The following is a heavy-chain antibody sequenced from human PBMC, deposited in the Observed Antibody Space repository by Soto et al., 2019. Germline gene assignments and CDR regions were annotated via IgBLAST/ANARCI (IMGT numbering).Heavy chain of an antibody. CDR3: ARLLRHFDSLASFTYGMDV. V-gene: IGHV5-10-1*01. CDR1: GYSFTSYW. J-gene: IGHJ6*02. D-gene: IGHD3-9*01. CDR2: IDPSDSYT. Sequence: GESLKISCKGSGYSFTSYWISWVRQMPGKGLAWMGRIDPSDSYTNYSPSFQGHVTISADKSISTAYLQWSSLKASDTAMYYCARLLRHFDSLASFTYGMDVWGQGTTVAVAS.